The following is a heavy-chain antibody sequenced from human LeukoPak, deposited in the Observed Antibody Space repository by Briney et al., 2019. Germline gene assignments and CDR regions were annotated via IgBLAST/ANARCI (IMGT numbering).Heavy chain of an antibody. CDR1: GYTFTSYD. Sequence: EASVKVSCKAFGYTFTSYDINWVRQATGQGLEWMGWMNPNSGNTGYAQKFQGRVTMTRNTSISTAYMELSSLRSEDTAVYYCARSYDFWSGYYYYYYYGMDVWGQGTTVTVSS. J-gene: IGHJ6*02. CDR3: ARSYDFWSGYYYYYYYGMDV. CDR2: MNPNSGNT. D-gene: IGHD3-3*01. V-gene: IGHV1-8*01.